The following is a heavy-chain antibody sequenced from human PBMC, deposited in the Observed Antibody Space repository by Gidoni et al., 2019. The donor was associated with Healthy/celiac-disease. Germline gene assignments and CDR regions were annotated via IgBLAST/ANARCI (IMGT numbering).Heavy chain of an antibody. CDR3: ARVGQAGATSFDY. Sequence: EVQLVQSGGGLVKPGVSLRPSCDASGFTFSSYSMNWVRQAPGKGLEWVSYISSSSSYIYYADSVKGRFTISRDNAKNSLYLQMNSLRAEDTAVYYCARVGQAGATSFDYWGQGTLVTVSS. J-gene: IGHJ4*02. V-gene: IGHV3-21*01. CDR2: ISSSSSYI. D-gene: IGHD1-26*01. CDR1: GFTFSSYS.